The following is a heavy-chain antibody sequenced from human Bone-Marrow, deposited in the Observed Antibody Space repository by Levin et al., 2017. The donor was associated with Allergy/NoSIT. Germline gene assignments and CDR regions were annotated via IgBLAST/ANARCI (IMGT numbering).Heavy chain of an antibody. CDR3: VRGKVTTTPFDY. V-gene: IGHV3-48*01. J-gene: IGHJ4*02. CDR1: GFTFSSYS. D-gene: IGHD4-17*01. CDR2: ISSSGSTI. Sequence: GASLRLSCAASGFTFSSYSINWVRQAPGKGLEWVSYISSSGSTIYYADSVKGRFTISRDNGKNSLYLQMNSLRAEDTAMYYCVRGKVTTTPFDYWGQGTLVTVSS.